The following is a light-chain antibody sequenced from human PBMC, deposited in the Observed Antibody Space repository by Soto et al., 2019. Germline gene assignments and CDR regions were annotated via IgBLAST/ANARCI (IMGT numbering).Light chain of an antibody. CDR3: QQRSNWLT. CDR2: DAS. Sequence: EIVLTQSPATLSLSPGERATLSCRASQSVSSYLAWYQQKPGQAPRLLIYDASSRATGIPARFSGSGSGTHFTLTISRLEPEDFAVYYCQQRSNWLTFGGGTKVEIK. J-gene: IGKJ4*01. CDR1: QSVSSY. V-gene: IGKV3-11*01.